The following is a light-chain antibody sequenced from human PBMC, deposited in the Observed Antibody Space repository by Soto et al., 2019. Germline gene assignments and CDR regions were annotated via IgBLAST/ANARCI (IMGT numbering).Light chain of an antibody. Sequence: QSVLTQPRSVSGSPGQSVTISCTGTSSDVGGYNYVSWYQQHPGKAPKLMIYDVSKRPSGVPDRFSGSKSGNTASLTISGLQAEDEADYYCCSYAGSYVFGTGTKVP. J-gene: IGLJ1*01. CDR3: CSYAGSYV. CDR1: SSDVGGYNY. CDR2: DVS. V-gene: IGLV2-11*01.